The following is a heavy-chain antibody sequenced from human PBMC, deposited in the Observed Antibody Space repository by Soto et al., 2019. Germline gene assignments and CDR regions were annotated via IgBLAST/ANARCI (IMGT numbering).Heavy chain of an antibody. D-gene: IGHD3-3*01. V-gene: IGHV1-58*02. J-gene: IGHJ5*02. Sequence: GASVKVSCKASGYSFTTYGIFWVRQAPGQGLEWIGWIVVGSGNTDYAQKFQERVTITRDMSTSAVYMELSSLRSDDTAVYYCAAVDYDFWSGYYGPWGQGTLVTVSS. CDR1: GYSFTTYG. CDR2: IVVGSGNT. CDR3: AAVDYDFWSGYYGP.